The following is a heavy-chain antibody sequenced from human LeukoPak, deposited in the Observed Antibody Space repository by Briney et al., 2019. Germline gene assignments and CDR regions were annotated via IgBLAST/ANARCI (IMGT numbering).Heavy chain of an antibody. CDR1: GYTFTGYY. J-gene: IGHJ4*02. Sequence: ASVKVSCKASGYTFTGYYMHWVRQAPGQGLEWMGWINPNSGGTNYAQKFQGRVTMTRDTSISTAYMEPSRLRSDDTAVYYCAREQNSYCSGGSCYSSPNFDYWGQGTLVTVSS. CDR3: AREQNSYCSGGSCYSSPNFDY. D-gene: IGHD2-15*01. CDR2: INPNSGGT. V-gene: IGHV1-2*02.